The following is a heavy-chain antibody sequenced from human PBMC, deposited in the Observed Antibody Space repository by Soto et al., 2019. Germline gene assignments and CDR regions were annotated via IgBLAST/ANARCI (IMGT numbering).Heavy chain of an antibody. CDR1: GDC. J-gene: IGHJ6*02. D-gene: IGHD3-10*01. CDR3: AIDSLVILRFGDQYGLDV. V-gene: IGHV4-31*02. Sequence: GDCWSCKRQHPGKGLEWIGYIYYSGSTYYNPSLKSRVTISVDTSKNQFSLKLSSVTAADTAVYYCAIDSLVILRFGDQYGLDVCGQGPTVT. CDR2: IYYSGST.